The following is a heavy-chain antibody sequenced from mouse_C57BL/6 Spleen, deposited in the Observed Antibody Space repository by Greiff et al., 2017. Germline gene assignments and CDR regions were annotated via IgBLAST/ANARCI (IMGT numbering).Heavy chain of an antibody. J-gene: IGHJ4*01. V-gene: IGHV1-69*01. Sequence: QVQLQQPGAELVMPGASVKLSCKASGYTFTSYWMHWVKQRPGQGLEWIGEIDPSDSYTNYNQKFKGKSTLTVDKSSSTAYMQLSSLTSEDSAVXYCARTASRKAMDYWGQGTSVTVSS. CDR3: ARTASRKAMDY. CDR1: GYTFTSYW. CDR2: IDPSDSYT. D-gene: IGHD1-2*01.